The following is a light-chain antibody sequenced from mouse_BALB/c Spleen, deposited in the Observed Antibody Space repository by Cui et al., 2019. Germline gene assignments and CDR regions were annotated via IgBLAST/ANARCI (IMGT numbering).Light chain of an antibody. V-gene: IGKV4-79*01. J-gene: IGKJ2*01. CDR2: STS. Sequence: HSVLTQSPAIMSASPGEKVTLTCSASSSVSSSYLYWYQQKPGSSPKLWIYSTSNLASGVPARFSGSGSGTSYSLTISSMEAEDAASYFCHQWSSYPPTFGGGTKLEIK. CDR1: SSVSSSY. CDR3: HQWSSYPPT.